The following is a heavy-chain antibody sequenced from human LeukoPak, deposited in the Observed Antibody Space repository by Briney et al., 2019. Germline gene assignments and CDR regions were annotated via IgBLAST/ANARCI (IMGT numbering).Heavy chain of an antibody. Sequence: GGSLRLSCAASGFTFNKYAMTWVRQAPGKGLVWVAVISASGDNTDYADSVKGRFTISRDNSKNTLSMQMNSLRVEDTAVYYCAKVVGTGTTPTDYWGQGTLVTVSS. D-gene: IGHD1-1*01. CDR2: ISASGDNT. CDR3: AKVVGTGTTPTDY. CDR1: GFTFNKYA. J-gene: IGHJ4*02. V-gene: IGHV3-23*01.